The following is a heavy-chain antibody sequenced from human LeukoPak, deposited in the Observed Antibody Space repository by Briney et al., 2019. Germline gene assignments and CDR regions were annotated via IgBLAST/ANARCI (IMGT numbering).Heavy chain of an antibody. J-gene: IGHJ4*02. CDR1: GGSISSGDYY. CDR3: ARDGWGSLDY. D-gene: IGHD6-19*01. CDR2: IYYSGST. V-gene: IGHV4-30-4*01. Sequence: PSETLSLTCTVSGGSISSGDYYWSWIRQPPGKGLEWIGYIYYSGSTYYNPSLRCRVTISVDTSKNQFSLKLSSVTAADTAVYYCARDGWGSLDYWGQGTLVTVSS.